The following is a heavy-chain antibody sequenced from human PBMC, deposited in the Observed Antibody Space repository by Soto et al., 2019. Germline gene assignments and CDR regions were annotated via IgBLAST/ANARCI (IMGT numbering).Heavy chain of an antibody. CDR1: GGSISSGGYY. D-gene: IGHD2-2*01. Sequence: QVQLQESGPGLVKPSQTLSLTCTVSGGSISSGGYYWSWIRQHPGKGLEWIGYIYYSGSTYYNPSLKSRVTISVDXXXXXXSLXXXXXTXXDXXVYYCAVSRDGYSMDVWGQGTTVTVSS. CDR3: AVSRDGYSMDV. CDR2: IYYSGST. J-gene: IGHJ6*02. V-gene: IGHV4-31*03.